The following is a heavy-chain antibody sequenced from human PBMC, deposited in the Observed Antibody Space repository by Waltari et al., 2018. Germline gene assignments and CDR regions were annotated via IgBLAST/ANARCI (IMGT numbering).Heavy chain of an antibody. Sequence: QVQLVQSGAEVKKPGASVKVSCKASGYTFTDSVIDWVRHAPGQGLEWMGRINPKRGATTYPQKLQGRSTMTRDTSIGTAYMELGSVTSDDTALYYCARHIDSIRSAWGQGTLVTVSS. CDR1: GYTFTDSV. CDR3: ARHIDSIRSA. CDR2: INPKRGAT. V-gene: IGHV1-2*06. D-gene: IGHD2-21*01. J-gene: IGHJ5*02.